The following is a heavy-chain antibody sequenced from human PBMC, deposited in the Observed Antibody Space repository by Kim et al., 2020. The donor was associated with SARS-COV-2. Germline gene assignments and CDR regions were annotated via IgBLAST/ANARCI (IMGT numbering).Heavy chain of an antibody. Sequence: SETLSLTCAVYGGSFSGYYWSWIRQPPGKGLEWIGEINHRGRTNYNPSLKSRVTISVDTSKNQFSLKLSSVTAADTAVYYCASGRTSPSNLLHSWGQGTL. V-gene: IGHV4-34*01. CDR3: ASGRTSPSNLLHS. D-gene: IGHD2-2*01. J-gene: IGHJ4*02. CDR2: INHRGRT. CDR1: GGSFSGYY.